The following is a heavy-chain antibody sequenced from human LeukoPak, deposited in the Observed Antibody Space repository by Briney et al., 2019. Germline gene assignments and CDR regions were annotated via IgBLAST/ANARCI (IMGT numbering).Heavy chain of an antibody. Sequence: SETLSLTCTVSGGSISSNSYYWGWIRQPPGKGLEWIGSIYYSGTTYYNASLKSRVTISVDTSKNQFSLKLTSVTAADTAVYYCARARVQLWSEYYFDYWGQGTLVTVSS. CDR1: GGSISSNSYY. J-gene: IGHJ4*02. CDR3: ARARVQLWSEYYFDY. D-gene: IGHD5-18*01. V-gene: IGHV4-39*07. CDR2: IYYSGTT.